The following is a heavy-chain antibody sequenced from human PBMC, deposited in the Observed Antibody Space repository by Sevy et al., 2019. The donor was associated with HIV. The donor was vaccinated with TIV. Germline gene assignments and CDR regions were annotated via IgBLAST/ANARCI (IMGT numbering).Heavy chain of an antibody. CDR1: GYTFTGYY. CDR2: INPNSGGT. J-gene: IGHJ5*02. V-gene: IGHV1-2*02. Sequence: ASVKVSCKASGYTFTGYYMHWVRQAPGQGLEWMGWINPNSGGTNYAQKFQGRVTMTWDTSISTAYMELSRLRSDDTAVYDCARGFYYYDSSGYYWPWGQGTLVTVSS. D-gene: IGHD3-22*01. CDR3: ARGFYYYDSSGYYWP.